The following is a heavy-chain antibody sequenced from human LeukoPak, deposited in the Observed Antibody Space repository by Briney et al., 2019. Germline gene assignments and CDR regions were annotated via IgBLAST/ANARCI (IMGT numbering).Heavy chain of an antibody. V-gene: IGHV4-34*01. Sequence: SETLSLTCAVYGGSFSGYYWSWIRQPPGKGLEWIGEINHSGSTNYNPSLKSRVTISVDTSKNQFSLKLSSVTAADTAVYYCARRNQAAARPLLLRSNNWFDPWGQGTLVTVSS. CDR2: INHSGST. J-gene: IGHJ5*02. CDR1: GGSFSGYY. D-gene: IGHD6-6*01. CDR3: ARRNQAAARPLLLRSNNWFDP.